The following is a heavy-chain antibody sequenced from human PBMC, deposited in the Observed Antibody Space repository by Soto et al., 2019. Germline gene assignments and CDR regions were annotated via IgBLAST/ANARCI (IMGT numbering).Heavy chain of an antibody. CDR3: ARRHLAVAVSPWFDP. CDR2: IDSSSEK. J-gene: IGHJ5*02. D-gene: IGHD6-19*01. Sequence: QVTLKESGPVLVKPTETLTLRCTVSGLSITDSEMGVSWIRQPPGQPLEWLAHIDSSSEKSYRTFLKSRLAISKDTSKSQIVITMTNMDPADTATYYCARRHLAVAVSPWFDPWGQGIPVTVSS. V-gene: IGHV2-26*01. CDR1: GLSITDSEMG.